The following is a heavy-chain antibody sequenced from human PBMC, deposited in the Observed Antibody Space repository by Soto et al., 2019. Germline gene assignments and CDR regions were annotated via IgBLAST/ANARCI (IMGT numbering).Heavy chain of an antibody. CDR2: IYSGGST. J-gene: IGHJ2*01. V-gene: IGHV3-66*01. CDR1: GFTVSSNY. CDR3: SRDQVVPPNLYFDL. D-gene: IGHD2-2*01. Sequence: EVQLVESGGGLVQPGGSLRLSCAASGFTVSSNYMSWVRQAPGKGLEWVSVIYSGGSTYYADSVKGRFTISRDNFKNTLYDQMNSLKDEETAVYYCSRDQVVPPNLYFDLWGRGTLVTVSS.